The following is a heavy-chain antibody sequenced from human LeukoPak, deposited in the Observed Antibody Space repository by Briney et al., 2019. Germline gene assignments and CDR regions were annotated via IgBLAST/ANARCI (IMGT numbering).Heavy chain of an antibody. CDR2: IYPGDSDT. J-gene: IGHJ5*02. CDR3: ARHEGYYDSSGYSPNWFDP. V-gene: IGHV5-51*01. D-gene: IGHD3-22*01. Sequence: GESLKISCKGSGYSFTSYWIGWVRQMPGKGLEWMGIIYPGDSDTRYSPSFQGQVTISADKSISTAYLQWSSLKASDTAMYYCARHEGYYDSSGYSPNWFDPWGQGTLVTVSS. CDR1: GYSFTSYW.